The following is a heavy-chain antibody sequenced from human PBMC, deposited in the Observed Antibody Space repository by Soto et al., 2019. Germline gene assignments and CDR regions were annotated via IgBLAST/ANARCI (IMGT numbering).Heavy chain of an antibody. V-gene: IGHV1-18*01. D-gene: IGHD4-17*01. CDR2: VSGNDGST. CDR1: GYIFSNFG. CDR3: ARDFGDDRLHY. Sequence: VQLVQSGGEVKKPGASVKVSCQTSGYIFSNFGVSWVRQAPGQGLEWLGWVSGNDGSTRYAPNIQGRVTMTTDSATSTAYMELRGLTSDDTATYYCARDFGDDRLHYWGQGTLVSVSS. J-gene: IGHJ4*02.